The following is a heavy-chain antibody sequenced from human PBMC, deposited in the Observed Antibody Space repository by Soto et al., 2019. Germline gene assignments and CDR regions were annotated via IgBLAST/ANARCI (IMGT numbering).Heavy chain of an antibody. D-gene: IGHD3-10*01. CDR1: GFTFSTTW. J-gene: IGHJ6*02. CDR2: IDADDSSA. CDR3: ARDYYYSVDV. Sequence: EMQLVESGGGLVQPGGSLRLSCVDSGFTFSTTWMHWVRQAPGKGLVWVSRIDADDSSATYADSVKGRFTISRDNSKNTLYLQMNSLRREHTAVYYCARDYYYSVDVWGQGTSVTVSS. V-gene: IGHV3-74*03.